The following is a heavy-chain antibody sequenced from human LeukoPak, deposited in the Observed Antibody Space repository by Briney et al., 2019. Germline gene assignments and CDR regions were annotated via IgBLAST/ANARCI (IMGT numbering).Heavy chain of an antibody. V-gene: IGHV3-64D*06. CDR2: ISSTGGST. J-gene: IGHJ5*02. CDR3: VKDQHCSTNSCATRTGFDP. Sequence: PGGSLRLSCSASGFTFSNYAMHWVRQAPGKGLEFVSGISSTGGSTNYPDSAKDRFSISRDNSKNTLYLQMTSLRADDTAVYYCVKDQHCSTNSCATRTGFDPWGQGTSVTVSS. D-gene: IGHD2-2*01. CDR1: GFTFSNYA.